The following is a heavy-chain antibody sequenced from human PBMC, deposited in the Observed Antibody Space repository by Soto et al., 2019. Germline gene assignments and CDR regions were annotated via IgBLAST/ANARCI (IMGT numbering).Heavy chain of an antibody. D-gene: IGHD2-15*01. Sequence: ASVKVSCKASGYTFTSYYMHWVRQAPGQGLAWMGIINPSGGSTSYAQKFQGRVTMTRDTSTSTVYMELSSLRSEDTAVYYCARTLGYCSGGSCYSGAFDYWGQGTLVTVSS. V-gene: IGHV1-46*01. CDR2: INPSGGST. J-gene: IGHJ4*02. CDR1: GYTFTSYY. CDR3: ARTLGYCSGGSCYSGAFDY.